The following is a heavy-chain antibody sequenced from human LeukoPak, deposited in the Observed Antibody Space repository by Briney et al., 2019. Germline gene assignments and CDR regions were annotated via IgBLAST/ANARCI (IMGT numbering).Heavy chain of an antibody. CDR1: GFTFDDYA. CDR2: ISWNSGSI. V-gene: IGHV3-9*01. Sequence: PGGSLRLSCAASGFTFDDYAMHWVRQALGKGLEWVSGISWNSGSIGYADSVKGRFTISRDNAKNSLYLQMNSLRAEDTALYYCAKEYSSGWPYYYYYMDVWGKGTTVTISS. J-gene: IGHJ6*03. D-gene: IGHD6-19*01. CDR3: AKEYSSGWPYYYYYMDV.